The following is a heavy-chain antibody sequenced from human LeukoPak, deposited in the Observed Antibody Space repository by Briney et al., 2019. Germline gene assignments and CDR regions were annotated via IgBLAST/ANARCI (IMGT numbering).Heavy chain of an antibody. D-gene: IGHD3-3*01. CDR3: ARDDSPDTSDSFLDAYAI. Sequence: GGSLRLSCAASGFTFSGYWMAWVRQAPGKGLEWVSNIRQDGNEKNYVDSVKARFTISRDNAKNSLYLQMNSLRAEDTAVYYCARDDSPDTSDSFLDAYAIWGQGTLVTVSS. CDR2: IRQDGNEK. V-gene: IGHV3-7*03. J-gene: IGHJ3*02. CDR1: GFTFSGYW.